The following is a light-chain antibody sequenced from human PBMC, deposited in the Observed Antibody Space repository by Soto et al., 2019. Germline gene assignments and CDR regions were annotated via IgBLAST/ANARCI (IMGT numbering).Light chain of an antibody. CDR1: SSDVGTYNY. CDR2: EVS. CDR3: SSYTSSITWV. V-gene: IGLV2-14*01. Sequence: HSALTQPASVSGSPGQSIAISCTGSSSDVGTYNYVSWYHQHPGKAPKLMIYEVSNRPSGVSNRFSGSKSGNTASLTISGLQAEDEGDYYCSSYTSSITWVFGGGTQLTVL. J-gene: IGLJ3*02.